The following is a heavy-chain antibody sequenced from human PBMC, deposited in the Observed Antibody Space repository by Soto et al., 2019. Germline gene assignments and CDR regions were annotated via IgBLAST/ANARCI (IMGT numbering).Heavy chain of an antibody. CDR1: GGSISSYY. CDR2: IYYGGGT. CDR3: ARGLISGYYLYDAFEI. V-gene: IGHV4-59*01. D-gene: IGHD3-22*01. J-gene: IGHJ3*02. Sequence: SETLSLTCTVSGGSISSYYWNWIRQPPGKGLEWIGDIYYGGGTNYNPSLKSRVTLSVDTSKNQFSLKLSSVTAADTAVYYCARGLISGYYLYDAFEIWGQGTMVTVSS.